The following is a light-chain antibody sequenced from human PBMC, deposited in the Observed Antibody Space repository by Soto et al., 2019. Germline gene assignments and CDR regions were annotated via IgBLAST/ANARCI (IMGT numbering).Light chain of an antibody. CDR3: QHCGNSRYT. J-gene: IGKJ2*01. CDR2: GAF. V-gene: IGKV3-20*01. Sequence: EVVLTQSPGTLSLSPGERATLSCRASQSVRTSDVTWYQHQPGQAPRLLLYGAFNRATDIPDRFSGSGSGTDFTLTISRLEAEDFAVYYCQHCGNSRYTFGQGTRLEIK. CDR1: QSVRTSD.